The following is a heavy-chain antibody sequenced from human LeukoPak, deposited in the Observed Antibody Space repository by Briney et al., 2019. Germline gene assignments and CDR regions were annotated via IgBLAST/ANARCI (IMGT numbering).Heavy chain of an antibody. J-gene: IGHJ5*02. CDR2: IWDDGNNK. D-gene: IGHD2-8*01. V-gene: IGHV3-33*01. CDR3: ARDNGEWRLNWFDH. Sequence: GGSLRLSCAASGFTFTTYVMHWVRQAPGKGLDWVALIWDDGNNKYYADSVRGRFTISRDNSKNTLYLQMNSLRAEDTAVYYCARDNGEWRLNWFDHWGQGTLVTVSS. CDR1: GFTFTTYV.